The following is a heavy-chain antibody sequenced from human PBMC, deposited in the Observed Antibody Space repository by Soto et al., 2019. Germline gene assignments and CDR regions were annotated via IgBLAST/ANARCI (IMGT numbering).Heavy chain of an antibody. CDR3: ALGDYSSGWLNYGMDA. J-gene: IGHJ6*02. CDR2: IIPIFGTA. V-gene: IGHV1-69*13. Sequence: SVKVSCKASGGTFSSYAISWVRQAPGQGLEWMGGIIPIFGTANYAQKFQGRVTITADESTSTAYTELSSLRSEDTAGYFCALGDYSSGWLNYGMDAWGQGTTVTVSS. D-gene: IGHD6-19*01. CDR1: GGTFSSYA.